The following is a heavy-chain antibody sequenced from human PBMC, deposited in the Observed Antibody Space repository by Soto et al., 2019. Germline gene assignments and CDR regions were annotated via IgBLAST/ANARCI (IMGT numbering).Heavy chain of an antibody. CDR2: MYYTGNK. CDR3: ARRSSSSLGSLFDP. J-gene: IGHJ5*02. CDR1: GGSISSSTYY. D-gene: IGHD6-6*01. V-gene: IGHV4-39*01. Sequence: PXATLSLTSDVSGGSISSSTYYWDWIRQPPGKGLEWIGAMYYTGNKNYNPSLESRVTMSVDTSKNQFSLKLSSVTPTDTAVYYCARRSSSSLGSLFDPWGRGILVIVSS.